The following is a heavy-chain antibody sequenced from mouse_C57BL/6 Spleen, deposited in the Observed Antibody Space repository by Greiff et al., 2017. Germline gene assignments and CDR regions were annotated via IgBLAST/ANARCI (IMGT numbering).Heavy chain of an antibody. V-gene: IGHV1-31*01. CDR2: IYPYNGVS. D-gene: IGHD1-1*01. CDR1: GYSFTGYY. CDR3: ARSYCGSRHWYFDV. J-gene: IGHJ1*03. Sequence: VQLQQSGPELVKPGASVKISCKASGYSFTGYYMHWVKQSHGNILDWIGYIYPYNGVSSYNQKFKGKATLTVDKSSSTAYMELRSRTSEDSAVDNCARSYCGSRHWYFDVWGTGTTVTVSA.